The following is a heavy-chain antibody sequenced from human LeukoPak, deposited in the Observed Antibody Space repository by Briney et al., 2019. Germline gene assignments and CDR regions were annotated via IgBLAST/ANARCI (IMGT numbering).Heavy chain of an antibody. CDR2: IKQDGSEK. Sequence: GGSLRLSCAASGFTFSSYWMSWVRQAPGKGLEWVANIKQDGSEKYYVDSVKGRFTIPRDNAKNSLYLQMNSLRAEDTAVYYCARVAYYDFWSGYYDGGLFDYWGQGTLVTVSS. V-gene: IGHV3-7*01. CDR3: ARVAYYDFWSGYYDGGLFDY. D-gene: IGHD3-3*01. CDR1: GFTFSSYW. J-gene: IGHJ4*02.